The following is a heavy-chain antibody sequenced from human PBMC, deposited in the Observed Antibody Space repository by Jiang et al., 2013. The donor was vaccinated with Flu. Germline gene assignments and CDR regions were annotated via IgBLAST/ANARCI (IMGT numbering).Heavy chain of an antibody. Sequence: AASGFTFSSYSMNWVRQAPGKGLEWVSSISSSSSYIYYADSVKGRFTISRDNAKNSLYLQMNSLRAEDTAVYYCARVYPHSITGTTIPFDYWGQGTLVTVSS. CDR3: ARVYPHSITGTTIPFDY. V-gene: IGHV3-21*01. D-gene: IGHD1-7*01. J-gene: IGHJ4*02. CDR1: GFTFSSYS. CDR2: ISSSSSYI.